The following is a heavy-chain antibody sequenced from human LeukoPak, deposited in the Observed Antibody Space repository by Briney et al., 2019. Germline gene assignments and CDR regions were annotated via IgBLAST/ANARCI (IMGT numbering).Heavy chain of an antibody. Sequence: SQSLSLTCTVSGDSISSGGYYWSWIRQHPGKGLGWHGYIYFSGSTSYNPSLKSRVTISVDTSKNQFSLMLSSVTAADTAVYYCARDRWGDCSSTSCYTNRFDPWGQGTLVTVSS. CDR2: IYFSGST. CDR3: ARDRWGDCSSTSCYTNRFDP. J-gene: IGHJ5*02. CDR1: GDSISSGGYY. V-gene: IGHV4-31*03. D-gene: IGHD2-2*02.